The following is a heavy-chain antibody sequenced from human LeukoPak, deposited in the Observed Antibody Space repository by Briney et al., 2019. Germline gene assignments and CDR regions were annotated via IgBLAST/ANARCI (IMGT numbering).Heavy chain of an antibody. Sequence: GGSLRLSCAASGFTFTSYAMSWARQAPGKGLEWVSAITGSGGTTYYADFVKGRFTISRDNSKNTLYLQMNGLRVEDTAVYYCAKMQGYFDYWGQGTLVTVSS. J-gene: IGHJ4*02. CDR3: AKMQGYFDY. CDR2: ITGSGGTT. CDR1: GFTFTSYA. V-gene: IGHV3-23*01.